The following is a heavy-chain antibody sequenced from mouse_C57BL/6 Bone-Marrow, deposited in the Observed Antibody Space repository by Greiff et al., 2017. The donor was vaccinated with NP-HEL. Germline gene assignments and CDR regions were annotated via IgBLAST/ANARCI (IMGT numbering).Heavy chain of an antibody. J-gene: IGHJ4*01. CDR3: ARALRLLWLRRRAMDY. D-gene: IGHD2-2*01. CDR2: INPSSGYT. V-gene: IGHV1-4*01. CDR1: GYTFTSYT. Sequence: QVQLQQSGAELARPGASVKMSCKASGYTFTSYTMHRVKQRPGQGLEWIGYINPSSGYTKYNQKFKDKATLTADKSSSTAYMQLSSLTSEDSAVYYCARALRLLWLRRRAMDYWGQGTSVTVSS.